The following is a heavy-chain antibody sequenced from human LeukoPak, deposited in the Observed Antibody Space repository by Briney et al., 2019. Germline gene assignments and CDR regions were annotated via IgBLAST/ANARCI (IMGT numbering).Heavy chain of an antibody. D-gene: IGHD5-12*01. CDR1: GYTFTGYY. V-gene: IGHV1-2*02. Sequence: ASVKVSCKASGYTFTGYYMHWVRQAPGQGLEWMGWINPNSGGTNYAQKFQGRVTMTRDTSITTGYMELTGLRSDDTAIYYCARAKKTRVLTINSAYDYIFDYWGQGTLVTVSS. CDR3: ARAKKTRVLTINSAYDYIFDY. J-gene: IGHJ4*02. CDR2: INPNSGGT.